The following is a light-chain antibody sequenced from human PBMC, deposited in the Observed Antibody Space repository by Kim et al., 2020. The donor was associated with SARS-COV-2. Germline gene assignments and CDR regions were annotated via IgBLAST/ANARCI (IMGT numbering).Light chain of an antibody. Sequence: DIQMTQSPPTLSASVGDRVTITCRASQSISSWLAWYQQKPGKAPKLLIYKASNLESGVPSRFSGSGSVTEFTLSISSLQPDDFATYYCQQYKNYWTFGQGTKVDIK. CDR2: KAS. J-gene: IGKJ1*01. V-gene: IGKV1-5*03. CDR1: QSISSW. CDR3: QQYKNYWT.